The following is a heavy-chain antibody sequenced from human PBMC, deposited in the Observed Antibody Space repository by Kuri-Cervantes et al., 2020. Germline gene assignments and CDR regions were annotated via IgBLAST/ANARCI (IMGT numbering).Heavy chain of an antibody. CDR2: TYYRSKWYN. V-gene: IGHV6-1*01. Sequence: SQTLSLTCAISGDSVSSNSAAWNWIRQSPSRGLEWLGRTYYRSKWYNDYAVSVKSRITINPDTSKNQFSLQLNSATPEDTAVYYCARGDSSSWYISYYYYGMDVWGQGTTVTVSS. CDR1: GDSVSSNSAA. CDR3: ARGDSSSWYISYYYYGMDV. J-gene: IGHJ6*02. D-gene: IGHD6-13*01.